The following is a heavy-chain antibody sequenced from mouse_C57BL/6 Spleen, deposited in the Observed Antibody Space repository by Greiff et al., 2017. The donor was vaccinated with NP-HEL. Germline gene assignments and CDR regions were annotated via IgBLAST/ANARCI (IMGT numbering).Heavy chain of an antibody. Sequence: VQLQQPGAELVMPGASVKLSCKASGYTFTSYWMHWVKQRPGQGLEWIGEIDPSDSYTNYNQKFKGKSTLTVDKSSSTAYMQLSSLTSEDSAVYYCARGIGYAMDYWGQGTSVTVSS. J-gene: IGHJ4*01. CDR1: GYTFTSYW. CDR3: ARGIGYAMDY. CDR2: IDPSDSYT. V-gene: IGHV1-69*01.